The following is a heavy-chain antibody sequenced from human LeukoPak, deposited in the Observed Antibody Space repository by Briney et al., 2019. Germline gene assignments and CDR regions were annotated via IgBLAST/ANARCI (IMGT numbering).Heavy chain of an antibody. CDR2: IDTDESST. J-gene: IGHJ4*02. V-gene: IGHV3-74*01. Sequence: GGSLRLSCAASGFTLSSYWMHWVRQAPGEGLVWVSRIDTDESSTNYADSVKSRFTISRDNAKNTLYLQMNSLRAEDTGVYYCTRGLLGIDYWGQGTLVTVSS. D-gene: IGHD2-8*02. CDR3: TRGLLGIDY. CDR1: GFTLSSYW.